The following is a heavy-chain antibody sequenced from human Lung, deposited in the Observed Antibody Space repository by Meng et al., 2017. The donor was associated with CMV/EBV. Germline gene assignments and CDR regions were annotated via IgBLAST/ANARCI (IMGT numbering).Heavy chain of an antibody. J-gene: IGHJ6*02. CDR1: GGSFSGYF. D-gene: IGHD2-2*01. Sequence: SETXSLXCAVYGGSFSGYFWSWIRQPPGKGLEWIGEINHSGSTNYNPSLKSRVTISVDTSKNQFFLKLSSVTAADTAVYYCARGTVTSRVIVPPFAIKIVYGMDVWXQGTXVTV. CDR3: ARGTVTSRVIVPPFAIKIVYGMDV. V-gene: IGHV4-34*01. CDR2: INHSGST.